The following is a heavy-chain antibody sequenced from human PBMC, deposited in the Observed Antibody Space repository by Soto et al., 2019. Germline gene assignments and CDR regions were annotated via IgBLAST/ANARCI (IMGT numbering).Heavy chain of an antibody. CDR3: ARDGIVGATLYYYGMDV. J-gene: IGHJ6*02. CDR1: GYTLTELS. D-gene: IGHD1-26*01. CDR2: FDAEDGET. V-gene: IGHV1-24*01. Sequence: ASVKVSCKVSGYTLTELSMHWVRQAPGKGLEWMGGFDAEDGETIYAQKLQGRVTMTEDTSTDTAYMELRSLRSDDTAVYYCARDGIVGATLYYYGMDVWGQGTTVTVSS.